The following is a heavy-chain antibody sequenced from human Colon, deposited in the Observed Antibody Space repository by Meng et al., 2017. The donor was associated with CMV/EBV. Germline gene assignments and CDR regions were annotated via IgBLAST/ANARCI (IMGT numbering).Heavy chain of an antibody. CDR3: ARTLYSHVSDL. V-gene: IGHV4-59*01. CDR1: GGSTTSFY. CDR2: IYYTGST. D-gene: IGHD5-18*01. J-gene: IGHJ1*01. Sequence: SETLSLTCNVSGGSTTSFYWSWIRQSPGKGLEWIGYIYYTGSTTYNPSFKSRATISLDTSDHSFSLNLTSMIAADTAIYYCARTLYSHVSDLWGQGALVTVSS.